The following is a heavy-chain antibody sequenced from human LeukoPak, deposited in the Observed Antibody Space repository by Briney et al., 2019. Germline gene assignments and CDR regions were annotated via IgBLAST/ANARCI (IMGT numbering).Heavy chain of an antibody. V-gene: IGHV4-38-2*01. CDR2: IYHSGST. Sequence: PSETLSLTCAVSAYSISSGYYWGWIRQPPGKGLEWIGSIYHSGSTYYNPSLKSRVTISVDTSKNQFSLKLSSVTAADTAVYYCARGTMMPFDYWGQGTLVTVSS. J-gene: IGHJ4*02. CDR3: ARGTMMPFDY. CDR1: AYSISSGYY. D-gene: IGHD3-22*01.